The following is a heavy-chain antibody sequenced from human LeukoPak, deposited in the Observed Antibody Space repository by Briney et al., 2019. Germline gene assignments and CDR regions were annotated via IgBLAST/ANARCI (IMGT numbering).Heavy chain of an antibody. Sequence: GGSLRLSCAASGFTFSRKTMNWVRQAPGKGLEWVAVISYDGSNKYYADSVKGRITISRDNSKNTVYLQMNSLRGEDTAVYYCARDSTWIQDFWGQGTLVTVSS. CDR3: ARDSTWIQDF. CDR2: ISYDGSNK. V-gene: IGHV3-30-3*01. D-gene: IGHD5-18*01. J-gene: IGHJ4*02. CDR1: GFTFSRKT.